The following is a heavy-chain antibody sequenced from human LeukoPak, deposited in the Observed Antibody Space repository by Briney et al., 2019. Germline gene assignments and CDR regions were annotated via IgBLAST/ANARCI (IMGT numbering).Heavy chain of an antibody. CDR1: GHTFTSYD. CDR2: MKPNRGNT. D-gene: IGHD3-3*01. CDR3: ARRVYDFWSGYYTGGYYYYGMDV. J-gene: IGHJ6*02. Sequence: ASVTVSCKASGHTFTSYDITWVRQATGQGLEWMGWMKPNRGNTGYAQKFQGRVTMTRNTSISTAYMELSSLRSEDTAVYYCARRVYDFWSGYYTGGYYYYGMDVWGQGTTVTVSS. V-gene: IGHV1-8*01.